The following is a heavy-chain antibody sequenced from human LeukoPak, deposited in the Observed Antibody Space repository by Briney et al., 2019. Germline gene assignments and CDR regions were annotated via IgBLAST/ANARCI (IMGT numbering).Heavy chain of an antibody. D-gene: IGHD6-13*01. CDR1: GFTFSSYS. CDR2: ISSSSSYI. V-gene: IGHV3-21*01. J-gene: IGHJ3*02. Sequence: GGSLRLSCAASGFTFSSYSMHWVRQTPGKGLEWVSSISSSSSYIYYADSVKGRFTISRDNAKNSLYLQMNSLRAEDTAVYYCARAQYSSSWYDAFDIWGQGTMVTVSS. CDR3: ARAQYSSSWYDAFDI.